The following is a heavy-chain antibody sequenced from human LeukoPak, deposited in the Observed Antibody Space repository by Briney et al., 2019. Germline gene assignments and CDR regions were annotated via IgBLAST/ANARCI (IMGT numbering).Heavy chain of an antibody. V-gene: IGHV3-7*01. Sequence: QPGGSLRLSCAASGFTFSGHWMSWVRQAPGKGLEWVANINQGGSDKYYVDSVKGRFTISRDNANNLLYLQMNSLRGEDTAVYYCTRDRSRAEDDWGQGTLVTVSP. J-gene: IGHJ4*02. CDR3: TRDRSRAEDD. CDR2: INQGGSDK. D-gene: IGHD1-14*01. CDR1: GFTFSGHW.